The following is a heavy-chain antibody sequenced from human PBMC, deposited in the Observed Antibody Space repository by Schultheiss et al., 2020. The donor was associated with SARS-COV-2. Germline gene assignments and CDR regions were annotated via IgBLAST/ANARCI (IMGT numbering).Heavy chain of an antibody. V-gene: IGHV3-23*01. J-gene: IGHJ4*02. CDR2: ISGSGGST. CDR3: AKVVSGIIRGGGVVDY. CDR1: GFTFSSYG. Sequence: GGSLRLSCAASGFTFSSYGMHWVRQAPGKGLEWVAAISGSGGSTYYADTVKGRFTIYRDNSKNTLYLQMNSLRAEDTAVYYCAKVVSGIIRGGGVVDYWGQGTLVTVSS. D-gene: IGHD2-8*02.